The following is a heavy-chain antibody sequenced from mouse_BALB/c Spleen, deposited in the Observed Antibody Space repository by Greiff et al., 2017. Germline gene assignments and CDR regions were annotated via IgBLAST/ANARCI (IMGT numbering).Heavy chain of an antibody. Sequence: VQLQQSGTVLARPGASVKMSCKASGYSFTSYWMHWVKQRPGQGLEWIGAIYPGNSDTSYNQKFKGKAKLTAVTSASTAYMELSSLTNEDAAVYYCTKYDYDGAMDYWGQGTSVTVAS. V-gene: IGHV1-5*01. J-gene: IGHJ4*01. D-gene: IGHD2-4*01. CDR1: GYSFTSYW. CDR2: IYPGNSDT. CDR3: TKYDYDGAMDY.